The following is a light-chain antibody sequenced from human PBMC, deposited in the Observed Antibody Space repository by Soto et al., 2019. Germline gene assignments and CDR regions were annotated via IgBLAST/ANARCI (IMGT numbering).Light chain of an antibody. V-gene: IGKV3-15*01. J-gene: IGKJ1*01. CDR3: QHYSNWPPWT. CDR1: QSVSIN. Sequence: EIVMTQSPATLSVSPGERATLSCRASQSVSINLAWYQQKPGQAPRLLIYGASTMATGIPARFSGSGSGTEFTLTLSILQSEDFAVYYCQHYSNWPPWTFGQGTKVEIK. CDR2: GAS.